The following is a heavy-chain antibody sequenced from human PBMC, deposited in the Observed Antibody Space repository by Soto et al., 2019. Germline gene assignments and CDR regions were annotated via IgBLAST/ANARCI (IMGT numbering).Heavy chain of an antibody. J-gene: IGHJ4*02. CDR3: VKDREDNASSGHYFDY. CDR1: GFTFSSYA. V-gene: IGHV3-64D*06. D-gene: IGHD3-22*01. Sequence: GGSLRLSCSASGFTFSSYAMHWVRRAPGKGLEYVSAISSNGGSAYYADSVKGRFTISRDNSKNTLYLQMSSLRAEDTAVYYCVKDREDNASSGHYFDYWGQGTLSPSPQ. CDR2: ISSNGGSA.